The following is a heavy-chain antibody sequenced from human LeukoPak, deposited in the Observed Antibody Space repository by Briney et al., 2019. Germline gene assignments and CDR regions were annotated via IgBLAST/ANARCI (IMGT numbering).Heavy chain of an antibody. CDR1: GFTVSSNY. V-gene: IGHV3-53*01. Sequence: GGSLRLSCAASGFTVSSNYMSWVRQAPGKGLEWVSVIYSGGSTYYADSVKGRFTISRDNSKNTLYLQMNSLRAEDTAVYYCARGPGVCSSWFLDYWGQGTLVTVSS. D-gene: IGHD6-13*01. CDR3: ARGPGVCSSWFLDY. CDR2: IYSGGST. J-gene: IGHJ4*02.